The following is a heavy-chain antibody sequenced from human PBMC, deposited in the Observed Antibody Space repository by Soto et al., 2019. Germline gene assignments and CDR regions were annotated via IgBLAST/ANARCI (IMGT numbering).Heavy chain of an antibody. CDR2: INPNSGNT. CDR3: ARDRGIVAPYYFDY. J-gene: IGHJ4*02. D-gene: IGHD5-12*01. Sequence: ASVKVSCKASGYTFTSYDINWVRQATGQGLEWMGWINPNSGNTNYAQKFQGRVTMTRNTSISTAYMELSSLRSEDTAVYYCARDRGIVAPYYFDYWGKGTLVTVA. CDR1: GYTFTSYD. V-gene: IGHV1-8*01.